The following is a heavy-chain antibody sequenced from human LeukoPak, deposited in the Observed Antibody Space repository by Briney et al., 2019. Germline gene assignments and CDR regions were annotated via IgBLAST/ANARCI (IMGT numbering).Heavy chain of an antibody. D-gene: IGHD2-15*01. CDR1: GFTFGSYA. CDR2: ISGSGGST. CDR3: AKVHCSGGSCYSYYFDY. V-gene: IGHV3-23*01. J-gene: IGHJ4*02. Sequence: GGSLRLSCAASGFTFGSYAMSWVCQAPGKGLEWVSAISGSGGSTYYADSVKGRFNISRDSSKNTLYLQMNSLRAEDTAVYYCAKVHCSGGSCYSYYFDYWGQGTLVTVSS.